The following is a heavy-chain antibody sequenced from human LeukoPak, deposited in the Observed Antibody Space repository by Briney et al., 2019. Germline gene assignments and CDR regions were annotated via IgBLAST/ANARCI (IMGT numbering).Heavy chain of an antibody. CDR2: INHSGST. V-gene: IGHV4-34*01. J-gene: IGHJ4*02. Sequence: PSETLSLTCTVSGGSISSYYWSWIRQPPGKGLEWIGEINHSGSTNYNPSLKSRVTISVDTSKNQFSLKLSSVTAADTAVYYCARGESIALPAAYQFDYWGQGTLVTVSS. CDR1: GGSISSYY. D-gene: IGHD2-2*01. CDR3: ARGESIALPAAYQFDY.